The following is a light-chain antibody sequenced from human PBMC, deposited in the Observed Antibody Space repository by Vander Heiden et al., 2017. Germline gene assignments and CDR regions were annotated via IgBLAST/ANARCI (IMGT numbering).Light chain of an antibody. Sequence: DIQMTQFPSSLSASVGDRVTITCRASQSISSYLNWYQQKPGKAPQVLIYVASSLQSGVPSRFSGSGSGTDFTLTISSLQPEDFATYYCQQSYSTPLTFGGGTKVEIK. J-gene: IGKJ4*01. V-gene: IGKV1-39*01. CDR2: VAS. CDR3: QQSYSTPLT. CDR1: QSISSY.